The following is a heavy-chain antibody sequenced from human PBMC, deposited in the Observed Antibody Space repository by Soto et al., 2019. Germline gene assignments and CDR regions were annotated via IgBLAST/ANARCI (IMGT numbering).Heavy chain of an antibody. CDR1: GFTVSSYA. CDR2: ISGSGGGT. V-gene: IGHV3-23*01. CDR3: ARESDH. J-gene: IGHJ4*02. Sequence: GGSLRLSCAASGFTVSSYAMSWVRQAPGKGLEWVSTISGSGGGTYSADSMKGRFTISRDNSKNTLYMQMYSLRVEDTAVYYCARESDHWGQGTLVTVSS.